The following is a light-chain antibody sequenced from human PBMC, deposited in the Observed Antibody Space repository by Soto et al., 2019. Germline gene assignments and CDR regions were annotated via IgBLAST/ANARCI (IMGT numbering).Light chain of an antibody. CDR3: QQSNNWPYT. CDR1: QSVSDN. V-gene: IGKV3-15*01. Sequence: EIVMTQSPATLSVSPGERATRSCRASQSVSDNLAWYQKKPGQAPRLLIYGASTRATGIPARFSGSGSGTEFTLTISSLQSEDFAVYYCQQSNNWPYTFGQGTKVDIK. J-gene: IGKJ2*01. CDR2: GAS.